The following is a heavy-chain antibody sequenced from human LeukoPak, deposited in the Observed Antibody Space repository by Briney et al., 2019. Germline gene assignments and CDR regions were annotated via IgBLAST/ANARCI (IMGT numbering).Heavy chain of an antibody. J-gene: IGHJ5*02. CDR1: GFIFSNYA. CDR2: ISDSGGST. V-gene: IGHV3-23*01. Sequence: GGSLRLSCAASGFIFSNYAMNWVRQAPGKGLEWVSAISDSGGSTYYADSVKGRFTISRDNSKNMLYLQMNSLRAEDTAVYLCVRSAVIPDNWFDPWGQGTLVTVSS. CDR3: VRSAVIPDNWFDP. D-gene: IGHD2/OR15-2a*01.